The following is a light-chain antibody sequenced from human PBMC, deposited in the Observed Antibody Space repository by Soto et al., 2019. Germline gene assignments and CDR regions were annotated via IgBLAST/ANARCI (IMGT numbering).Light chain of an antibody. CDR1: QGVGSSY. CDR3: QEYGTSPRR. J-gene: IGKJ1*01. CDR2: GTS. Sequence: TRTLTQRQSAALSKSVSQGVGSSYLAWYQQKPGQAARLLMYGTSNRATGIPDRMRGSGSGTDFSLTFSRLAPGEFALSYCQEYGTSPRRFGQGTKVDIK. V-gene: IGKV3-20*01.